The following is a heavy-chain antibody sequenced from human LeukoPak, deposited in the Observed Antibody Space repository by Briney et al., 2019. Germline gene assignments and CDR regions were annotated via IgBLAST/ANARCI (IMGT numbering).Heavy chain of an antibody. V-gene: IGHV1-8*01. CDR2: MNPNSGNT. CDR3: ARDDDYGDYSDY. CDR1: GYTFTSYD. Sequence: GASVKVSCKASGYTFTSYDIDWVRQATGQGLEWMGWMNPNSGNTGYAQKFQGRVTMTRNTSISTAYMELSSLRSEDTAVYYCARDDDYGDYSDYWGQGTLVTVSS. D-gene: IGHD4-17*01. J-gene: IGHJ4*02.